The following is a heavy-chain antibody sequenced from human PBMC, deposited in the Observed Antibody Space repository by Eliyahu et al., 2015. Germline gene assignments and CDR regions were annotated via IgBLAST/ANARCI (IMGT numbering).Heavy chain of an antibody. CDR3: ARGSPSGSTPRDFYSFGLDV. D-gene: IGHD2-21*02. V-gene: IGHV1-2*02. Sequence: QVQLVQSGAEVKRPGASVKVSCKVSGFTLXGPYXXWVRQAPGQGLEWLGWINPKTAATNYAQKLQGRVTMTSETSMRTVFLHLSDLRFDDTASYYCARGSPSGSTPRDFYSFGLDVWGQGTTVTVSS. J-gene: IGHJ6*02. CDR1: GFTLXGPY. CDR2: INPKTAAT.